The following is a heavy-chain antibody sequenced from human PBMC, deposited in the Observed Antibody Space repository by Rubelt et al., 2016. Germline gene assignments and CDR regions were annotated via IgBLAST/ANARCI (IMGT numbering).Heavy chain of an antibody. CDR2: INHSGST. V-gene: IGHV4-34*01. D-gene: IGHD3-22*01. Sequence: QVQLQQWGAGLLKPSETLSLTCAVYGGSFSGYYWSWIRQPPGKGLEWIGEINHSGSTNYNPSLKSRVTISVDTSKYQFSLRLSSVTAADTAVYYCARGKEGLGVTMMDYWGQGTLVTVSS. CDR1: GGSFSGYY. J-gene: IGHJ4*02. CDR3: ARGKEGLGVTMMDY.